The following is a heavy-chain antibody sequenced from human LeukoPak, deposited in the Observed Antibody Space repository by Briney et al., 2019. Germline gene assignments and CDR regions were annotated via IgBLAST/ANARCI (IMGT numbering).Heavy chain of an antibody. D-gene: IGHD6-19*01. Sequence: GGSLRLSCAASGFTFSSYAMHWVRQAPGKGLEWVAVISYDGSNKYYADSVKGRFTISRDNAKNSVYLQMNSLRAEDTALYYCARVSVPGTAEWENWGQGTLVTVSS. CDR2: ISYDGSNK. J-gene: IGHJ4*02. V-gene: IGHV3-30*14. CDR3: ARVSVPGTAEWEN. CDR1: GFTFSSYA.